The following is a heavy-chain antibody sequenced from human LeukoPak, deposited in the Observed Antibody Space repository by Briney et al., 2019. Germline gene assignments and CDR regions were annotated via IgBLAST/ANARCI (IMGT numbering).Heavy chain of an antibody. CDR2: ISFDGSKK. J-gene: IGHJ4*02. D-gene: IGHD2-21*01. V-gene: IGHV3-30*03. Sequence: PGGSLRLSCAASGFTLGSYGIHWVRQAPGKGLEWVSLISFDGSKKHYADSVKGRFTISRDNSKNILYLHMNSLRPDDTAVYYCARTKQSYSFDYWGQGTLVTVSS. CDR3: ARTKQSYSFDY. CDR1: GFTLGSYG.